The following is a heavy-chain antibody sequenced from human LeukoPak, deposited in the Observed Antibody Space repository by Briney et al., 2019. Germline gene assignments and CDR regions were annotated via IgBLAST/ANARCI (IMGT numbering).Heavy chain of an antibody. J-gene: IGHJ4*02. CDR3: ATGGLSARKFAY. Sequence: GGSLRLSCAASGLTFSSHSMSWVRQAPGKGLEWVSVISTGGDITYYADSVKGRFTISRDNSKNTLSLQMNILRVEDTAIYFCATGGLSARKFAYWGQGTPVIVSS. D-gene: IGHD6-6*01. CDR2: ISTGGDIT. V-gene: IGHV3-23*01. CDR1: GLTFSSHS.